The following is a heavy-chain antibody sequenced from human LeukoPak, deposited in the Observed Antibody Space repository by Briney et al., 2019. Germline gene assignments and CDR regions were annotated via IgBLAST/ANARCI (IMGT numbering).Heavy chain of an antibody. D-gene: IGHD1-1*01. J-gene: IGHJ4*02. CDR3: ARDDGTYYYFDY. V-gene: IGHV1-69*13. Sequence: ASVKVSCKASGGTFSSYAISWVRQAPGQGLEWMGGIIPIFGTANYAQKFQGRVTITADESTSTAYMELSSLRSEDTAVYYCARDDGTYYYFDYWGQGTLVTVSS. CDR1: GGTFSSYA. CDR2: IIPIFGTA.